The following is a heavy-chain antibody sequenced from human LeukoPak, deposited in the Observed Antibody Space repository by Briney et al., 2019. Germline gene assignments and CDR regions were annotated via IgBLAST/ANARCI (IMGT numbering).Heavy chain of an antibody. CDR3: ARDRAHYDILTGTYYYYGMDV. Sequence: SETLSLTCTVSGGSISSGGYYWSWIRRHPGKGLEWIGYIYYSGSTYYNPSLKSRVTISVDTSKNQFSLKLSSVTAADTAVYYCARDRAHYDILTGTYYYYGMDVWGKGTTVTVSS. CDR2: IYYSGST. D-gene: IGHD3-9*01. J-gene: IGHJ6*04. CDR1: GGSISSGGYY. V-gene: IGHV4-31*03.